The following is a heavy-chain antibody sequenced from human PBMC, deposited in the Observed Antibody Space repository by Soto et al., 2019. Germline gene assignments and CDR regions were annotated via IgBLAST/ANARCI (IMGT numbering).Heavy chain of an antibody. CDR3: TTDTVFIYYGMDV. Sequence: GSLRLSCAASGFTFSNAWMNWVRQAPGKGLEWVGRIKSKTDGGTTDYAAPVKGRFTISRDDSKNTLYLQMNSLKTEDTAVYYCTTDTVFIYYGMDVWGQGTTVTVSS. J-gene: IGHJ6*02. D-gene: IGHD3-10*01. V-gene: IGHV3-15*07. CDR1: GFTFSNAW. CDR2: IKSKTDGGTT.